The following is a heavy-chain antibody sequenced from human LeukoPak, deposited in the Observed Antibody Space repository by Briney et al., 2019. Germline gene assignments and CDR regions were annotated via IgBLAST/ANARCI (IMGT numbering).Heavy chain of an antibody. Sequence: PSETLSLTCTVSGGSISSYYWSWIRQPPGKGLEWIGYIYYSGSTNYNPSLKSRVTISVDTSKYQFSLKLSSVTAADTAVYYCARAQDIVVVGENWFDPWGQGTLVTVSS. V-gene: IGHV4-59*01. CDR1: GGSISSYY. D-gene: IGHD2-15*01. CDR2: IYYSGST. J-gene: IGHJ5*02. CDR3: ARAQDIVVVGENWFDP.